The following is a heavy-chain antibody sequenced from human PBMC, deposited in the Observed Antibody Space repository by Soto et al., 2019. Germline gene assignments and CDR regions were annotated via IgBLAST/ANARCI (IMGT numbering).Heavy chain of an antibody. CDR3: ANQPSYYSAFAF. J-gene: IGHJ4*02. V-gene: IGHV3-23*01. D-gene: IGHD1-26*01. CDR2: INTSGGTT. CDR1: GFTFSSYA. Sequence: PGGSLRLSCAASGFTFSSYAMNWVRQAPGKGLEWVSGINTSGGTTYYADSVKGRFTISRDNSKSTLCLLMNSLSAEDTAIYYCANQPSYYSAFAFWGQGALVTVSS.